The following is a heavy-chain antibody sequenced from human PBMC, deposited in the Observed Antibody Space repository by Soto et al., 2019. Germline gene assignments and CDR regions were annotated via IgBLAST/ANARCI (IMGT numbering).Heavy chain of an antibody. D-gene: IGHD2-15*01. CDR2: ISAYNGNT. Sequence: ASVKVSCKASGYTFTSYGISWVRQAPGQGLEWMGWISAYNGNTNYAQTLQGRVTMTTDTSTSTAYMELRSLRSDDTAVYYCARGLHCSGGSCYDSGNWFDPWGQGTLVTVSS. CDR1: GYTFTSYG. V-gene: IGHV1-18*04. CDR3: ARGLHCSGGSCYDSGNWFDP. J-gene: IGHJ5*02.